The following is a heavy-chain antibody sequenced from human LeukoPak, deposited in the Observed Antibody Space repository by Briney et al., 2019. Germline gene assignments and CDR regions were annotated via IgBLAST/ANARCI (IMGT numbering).Heavy chain of an antibody. Sequence: ASVKVSCKASGGTFSSYAISWVRQAPGQGLEWMGGIIPIFGTANYAQKFQGRVTITADESTSTAYMELSSLRSEDTAVYYCARDAYSSSPWYYFDYWGQGTLVTVSS. V-gene: IGHV1-69*01. J-gene: IGHJ4*02. CDR1: GGTFSSYA. CDR2: IIPIFGTA. D-gene: IGHD6-6*01. CDR3: ARDAYSSSPWYYFDY.